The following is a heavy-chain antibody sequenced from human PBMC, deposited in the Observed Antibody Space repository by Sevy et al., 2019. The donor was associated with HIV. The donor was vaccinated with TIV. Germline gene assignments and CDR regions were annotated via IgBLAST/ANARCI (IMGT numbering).Heavy chain of an antibody. J-gene: IGHJ6*02. CDR2: INPNSGGT. V-gene: IGHV1-2*02. CDR3: ARESYDFWSGYYTRTSYYYYGMDV. CDR1: GYTFTGYY. Sequence: ASVKVSCKASGYTFTGYYMHWVRQAPGQGLEWMGWINPNSGGTNYAQKFQGRVTMTRDTSISTAYMELSRLRSDDTAVYYGARESYDFWSGYYTRTSYYYYGMDVWGQGTTVTVSS. D-gene: IGHD3-3*01.